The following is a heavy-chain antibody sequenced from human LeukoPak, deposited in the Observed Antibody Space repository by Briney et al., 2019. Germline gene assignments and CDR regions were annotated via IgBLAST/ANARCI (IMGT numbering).Heavy chain of an antibody. CDR3: AGDDLQPGDALDM. CDR1: GFTFSSYA. V-gene: IGHV3-66*01. J-gene: IGHJ3*02. D-gene: IGHD1-1*01. CDR2: IYSGGST. Sequence: PGGSLRLSCAASGFTFSSYAMSWVRQTPGTGLEWVSVIYSGGSTYYADSVKGRFTISRDNAKNTLYLQMNSLRAEDTAVYHCAGDDLQPGDALDMWGQGTMVTVSS.